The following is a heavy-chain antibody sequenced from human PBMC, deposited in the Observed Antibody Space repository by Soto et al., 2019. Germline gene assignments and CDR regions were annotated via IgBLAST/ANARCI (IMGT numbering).Heavy chain of an antibody. J-gene: IGHJ4*02. Sequence: QVQLQESGPGLVKPSGTLSLTCAVSGVSISTSNWWGWVRQSPGKGLEWIGDMLHSGATNYNPSLKSRVTISVDKSKNQFSLKLNSVTAADTAVYYCAKSVGWYAIDSWGQGTLFIVSS. D-gene: IGHD6-19*01. V-gene: IGHV4-4*02. CDR2: MLHSGAT. CDR3: AKSVGWYAIDS. CDR1: GVSISTSNW.